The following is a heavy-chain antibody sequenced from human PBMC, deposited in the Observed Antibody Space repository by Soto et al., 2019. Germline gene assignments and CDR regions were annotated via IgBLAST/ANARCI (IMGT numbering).Heavy chain of an antibody. CDR1: AESFSSFP. CDR2: TFYRGVT. CDR3: ARFDFGYYFMDV. Sequence: QVHLQESGPGLVKASETLSLTCTVSAESFSSFPWSWVRQPPGKGLEWIGYTFYRGVTYYNPSLSSRATISIDTSKNQFSLRLSSVTAADSAVYFCARFDFGYYFMDVWGQGTTVTVSS. V-gene: IGHV4-59*01. J-gene: IGHJ6*02. D-gene: IGHD4-17*01.